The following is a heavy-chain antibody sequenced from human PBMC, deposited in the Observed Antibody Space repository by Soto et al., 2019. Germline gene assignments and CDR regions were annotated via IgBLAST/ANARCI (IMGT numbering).Heavy chain of an antibody. CDR3: ARRVLGYCTNGVCPLADIAAAAYPEYYFDY. D-gene: IGHD2-8*01. CDR2: IIPILGIA. V-gene: IGHV1-69*02. CDR1: GGTFSSYT. J-gene: IGHJ4*02. Sequence: QVQLVQSGAEVKKPGSSVKVSCKASGGTFSSYTISWVRQAPGQGLEWMGRIIPILGIANYAQKFQGRVTITADKSTSTAYMELSSLRSEDTAVYYCARRVLGYCTNGVCPLADIAAAAYPEYYFDYWGQGTLVTVSS.